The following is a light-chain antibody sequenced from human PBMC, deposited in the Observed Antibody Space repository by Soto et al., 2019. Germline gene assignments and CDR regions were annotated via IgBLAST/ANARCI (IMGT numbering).Light chain of an antibody. V-gene: IGLV2-14*01. Sequence: QSVLTQPASVSGSPGQSITISCTGTSSDVGGYDYVSWYQLHPGKAPKLMVYEVTNRPSGVSNRFSGSKSGTSASLAITGLQAEDEGDYYCQSFDRGPSGVYVFGTGTKVTVL. CDR2: EVT. J-gene: IGLJ1*01. CDR3: QSFDRGPSGVYV. CDR1: SSDVGGYDY.